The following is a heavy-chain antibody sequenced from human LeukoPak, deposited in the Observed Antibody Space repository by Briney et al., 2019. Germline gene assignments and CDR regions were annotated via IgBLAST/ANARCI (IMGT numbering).Heavy chain of an antibody. CDR1: GYSFTSYW. CDR3: ARRAEYDFWSGSLDY. Sequence: GESLKISCKGSGYSFTSYWIGWVRQMPGKGLEWMGIIYSGDSDTRYSPSFQGQVTISADKSISTAYLQWSSLKASDTAMYYCARRAEYDFWSGSLDYWGQGTLVTVSS. D-gene: IGHD3-3*01. J-gene: IGHJ4*02. CDR2: IYSGDSDT. V-gene: IGHV5-51*01.